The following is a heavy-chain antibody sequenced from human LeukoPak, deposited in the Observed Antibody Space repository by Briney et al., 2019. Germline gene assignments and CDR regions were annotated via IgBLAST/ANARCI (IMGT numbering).Heavy chain of an antibody. CDR1: GGSISSGGYY. J-gene: IGHJ5*02. CDR3: AKLYYYDSSGYYSSPFP. V-gene: IGHV4-30-2*01. CDR2: IYHSGST. Sequence: PSQTLSLTCTVSGGSISSGGYYWSWIRQPPGKGLEWIGYIYHSGSTYYNPSLKSRVTISVDASKNQFSLKLSSVTAADTAVYYCAKLYYYDSSGYYSSPFPWGQGTLVTVSS. D-gene: IGHD3-22*01.